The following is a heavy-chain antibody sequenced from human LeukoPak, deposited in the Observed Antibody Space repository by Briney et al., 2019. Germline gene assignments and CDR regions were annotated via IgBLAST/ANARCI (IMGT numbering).Heavy chain of an antibody. CDR1: GFTFSSYA. J-gene: IGHJ5*02. CDR2: ISGSGGST. V-gene: IGHV3-23*01. CDR3: AKSKYQLPESWFDP. Sequence: HPGGSLRLSCAASGFTFSSYAMSWVRQAPGKGLEWVSAISGSGGSTYHANSVKGRFTISRDNSKNTLHLQMNSLRAEDTAVYYCAKSKYQLPESWFDPWGQGTLVTVSS. D-gene: IGHD2-2*01.